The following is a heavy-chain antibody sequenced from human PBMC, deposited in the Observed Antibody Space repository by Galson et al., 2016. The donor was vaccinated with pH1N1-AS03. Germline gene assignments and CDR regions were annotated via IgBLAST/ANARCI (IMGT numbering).Heavy chain of an antibody. CDR2: ISVSGSDT. CDR3: TAGHYINF. J-gene: IGHJ4*01. D-gene: IGHD3-10*01. CDR1: SGYF. V-gene: IGHV3-23*01. Sequence: SLRLSCAASSGYFMNWVRQAPGKGLEWGSGISVSGSDTYYVDSVKGRFTISRDNSKHTLILQMDSLRAKDTAQYYGTAGHYINFWGQGTLVTVSS.